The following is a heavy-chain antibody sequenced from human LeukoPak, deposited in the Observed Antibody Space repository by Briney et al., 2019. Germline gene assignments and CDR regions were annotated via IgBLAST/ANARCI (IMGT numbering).Heavy chain of an antibody. CDR1: GYTFTSYA. D-gene: IGHD1-1*01. J-gene: IGHJ4*02. Sequence: ASVKVSCKASGYTFTSYAMNWVRQAPGQGLEWMGWINTNTGNPTYAQGFTGRFVFSLDTSVSTAYLQISSLKAEDAAVYYCARDMETGNDGLGVDYWGQGTLVTVSS. CDR3: ARDMETGNDGLGVDY. CDR2: INTNTGNP. V-gene: IGHV7-4-1*02.